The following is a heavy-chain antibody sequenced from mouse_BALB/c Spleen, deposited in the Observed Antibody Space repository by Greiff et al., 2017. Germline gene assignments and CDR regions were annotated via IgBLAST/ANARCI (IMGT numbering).Heavy chain of an antibody. CDR3: ARVGIAYYGNYYAMDY. CDR1: GYTFTSYY. D-gene: IGHD2-10*01. CDR2: IYPGNVNT. J-gene: IGHJ4*01. Sequence: VQLQQSGPELVKPGASVRISCKASGYTFTSYYIHWVKQRPGQGLEWIGWIYPGNVNTKYNEKFKGKATLTADKSSSTAYMQLSSLTSEDSAVYFCARVGIAYYGNYYAMDYWGQGTSVTVSS. V-gene: IGHV1S56*01.